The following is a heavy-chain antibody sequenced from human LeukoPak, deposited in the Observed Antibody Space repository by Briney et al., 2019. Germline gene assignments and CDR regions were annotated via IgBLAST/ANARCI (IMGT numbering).Heavy chain of an antibody. D-gene: IGHD3-10*01. Sequence: ASVTVSCKASGYTFTSYYMHWVRQAPGQGLEWMGIINPSGGSTSYAQKFQGRVTMTRDTSISTAYMELSRLRSDDTAVYYCARADYYGSGSYYIGNWFDPWGQGTLVTVSS. CDR3: ARADYYGSGSYYIGNWFDP. CDR2: INPSGGST. V-gene: IGHV1-46*01. CDR1: GYTFTSYY. J-gene: IGHJ5*02.